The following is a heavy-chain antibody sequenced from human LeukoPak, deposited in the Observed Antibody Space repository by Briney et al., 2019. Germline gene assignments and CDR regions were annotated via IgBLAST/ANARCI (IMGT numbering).Heavy chain of an antibody. D-gene: IGHD6-13*01. J-gene: IGHJ4*02. CDR1: GFTFSSYS. V-gene: IGHV3-23*01. CDR3: AKDDSSRLRGNFDY. CDR2: ISGSGGST. Sequence: GGSLRLSCAASGFTFSSYSMNWVRQAPGKGLEWVSAISGSGGSTYYADSVKGRFTISRDNSKNTLYLQMNSLRAEDTAVYYCAKDDSSRLRGNFDYWGQGALVTVSS.